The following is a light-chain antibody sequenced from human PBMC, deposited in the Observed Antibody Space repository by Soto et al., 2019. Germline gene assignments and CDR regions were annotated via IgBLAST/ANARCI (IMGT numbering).Light chain of an antibody. CDR3: QQRSNWPLT. J-gene: IGKJ4*01. CDR1: QSVSSY. CDR2: DAS. V-gene: IGKV3-11*01. Sequence: EIVLTQSPATLYLSPGESATLSCRASQSVSSYLAWYQQKPGQAHRLLIYDASNRATGIPARFSGSGSGTDFTLTISSLEPEEFAVYDCQQRSNWPLTFGGGKKVEI.